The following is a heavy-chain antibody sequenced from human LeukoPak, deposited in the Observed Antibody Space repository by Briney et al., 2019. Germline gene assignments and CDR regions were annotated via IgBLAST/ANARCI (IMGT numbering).Heavy chain of an antibody. Sequence: ASVKVSCKASGYTFTGYHMHWVRQAPGQGLEWMGWINPNSGGTNYAQKFQGRVTMTRDTSISTAYMELSRLRSDDTAVYYCASRYCSSTSCYSAFDIWGQGTMVTVSS. D-gene: IGHD2-2*02. J-gene: IGHJ3*02. V-gene: IGHV1-2*02. CDR2: INPNSGGT. CDR3: ASRYCSSTSCYSAFDI. CDR1: GYTFTGYH.